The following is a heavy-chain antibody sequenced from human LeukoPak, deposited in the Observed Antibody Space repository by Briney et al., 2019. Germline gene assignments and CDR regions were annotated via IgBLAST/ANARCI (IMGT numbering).Heavy chain of an antibody. V-gene: IGHV5-51*01. Sequence: RGESLKISCKGSGYSFTSYWIGWVRQMPGKGLEWMGIIYPGDSDTRYSSSFQGQVTISADKSISTAYLQWSSLKASDTAMYYCARRNRAAAGSMWWFDPWGQGTLVTVSS. CDR2: IYPGDSDT. CDR1: GYSFTSYW. CDR3: ARRNRAAAGSMWWFDP. J-gene: IGHJ5*02. D-gene: IGHD6-13*01.